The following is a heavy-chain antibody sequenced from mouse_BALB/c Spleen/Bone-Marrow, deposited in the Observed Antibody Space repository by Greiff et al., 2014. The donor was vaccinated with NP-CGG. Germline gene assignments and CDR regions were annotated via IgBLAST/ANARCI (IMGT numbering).Heavy chain of an antibody. CDR3: ARHQRYYAMDY. V-gene: IGHV5-6*01. Sequence: EVMLVESGGDLVKPGGSLKLSCAASGFTFSSYGMSWGRQTPDKRLEWVATISRGGSNTNYPDSVKGRVTITRDNAKNTLYLQMSSLKSEDTAMYYCARHQRYYAMDYWGQGTSVTVSS. CDR1: GFTFSSYG. J-gene: IGHJ4*01. CDR2: ISRGGSNT.